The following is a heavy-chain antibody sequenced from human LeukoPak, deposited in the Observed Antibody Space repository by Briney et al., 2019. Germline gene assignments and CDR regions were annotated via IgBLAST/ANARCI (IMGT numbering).Heavy chain of an antibody. D-gene: IGHD6-13*01. J-gene: IGHJ4*02. CDR2: ISGSGGST. CDR1: GFTFSSYS. Sequence: GGSLRLSCAASGFTFSSYSMNWVRQAPGKGLEWVSAISGSGGSTYYADSVKGRFTISRDNSKNTLYLQMNSLRAEDTAVYYCAKEMYSSSWSDFDYWGQGTLVTVSS. CDR3: AKEMYSSSWSDFDY. V-gene: IGHV3-23*01.